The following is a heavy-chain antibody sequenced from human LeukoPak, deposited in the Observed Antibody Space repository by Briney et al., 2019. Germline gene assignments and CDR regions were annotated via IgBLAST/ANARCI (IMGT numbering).Heavy chain of an antibody. J-gene: IGHJ4*02. V-gene: IGHV3-23*01. CDR1: GFTFTSYA. CDR2: ISGSGGNT. CDR3: AKLVTHFDY. D-gene: IGHD4-23*01. Sequence: GGSLRLSCAASGFTFTSYAMHWVRQAPGKGLEWVSSISGSGGNTYYADSVKGRFTISRDNSKNTLYMQMNSLRAEDTAVYYCAKLVTHFDYWGQGTLVTVSS.